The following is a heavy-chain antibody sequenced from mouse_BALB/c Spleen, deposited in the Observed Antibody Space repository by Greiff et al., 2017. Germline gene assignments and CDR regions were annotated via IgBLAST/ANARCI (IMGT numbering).Heavy chain of an antibody. V-gene: IGHV2-9*02. D-gene: IGHD2-1*01. J-gene: IGHJ3*01. Sequence: QVQLKESGPGLVAPSQSLSITCTVSGFSLTSYGVHWVRQPPGKGLEWLGVIWAGGSTNYNSALMSRLSISKDNPKSQVFLKMNSLQTDDTAMYYCASYYGNGFAYWGQGTLVTVSA. CDR1: GFSLTSYG. CDR3: ASYYGNGFAY. CDR2: IWAGGST.